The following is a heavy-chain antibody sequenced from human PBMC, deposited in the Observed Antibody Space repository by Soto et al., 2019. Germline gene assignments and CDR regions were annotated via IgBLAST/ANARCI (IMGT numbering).Heavy chain of an antibody. Sequence: ASVKVSCKASGYTFNNYAIHWVRQAPGQRLEWMGWINADNGDTEYSQKFQARVTFTRDTSASTAYMELSSLRSEDTTVYYCARDAGYYNSGGYYEFWGQGTLVTVS. CDR3: ARDAGYYNSGGYYEF. D-gene: IGHD3-10*01. J-gene: IGHJ4*02. CDR1: GYTFNNYA. V-gene: IGHV1-3*01. CDR2: INADNGDT.